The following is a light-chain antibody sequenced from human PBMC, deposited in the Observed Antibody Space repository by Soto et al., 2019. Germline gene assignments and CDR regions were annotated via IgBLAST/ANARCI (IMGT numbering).Light chain of an antibody. CDR1: QSISSR. CDR2: KAS. Sequence: DIQMTQSPSTLSASVGDRVTITCRASQSISSRLAWYQQKPGKAPKLLIYKASSLESGVPSRFSGSGSGTEFALTISSRQPDDFATYYCQQYNSYPWTFGQGNKVEIK. J-gene: IGKJ1*01. V-gene: IGKV1-5*03. CDR3: QQYNSYPWT.